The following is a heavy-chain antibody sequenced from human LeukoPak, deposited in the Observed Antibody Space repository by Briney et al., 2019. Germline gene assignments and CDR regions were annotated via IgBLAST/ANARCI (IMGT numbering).Heavy chain of an antibody. V-gene: IGHV3-48*04. CDR1: GFTFSNYS. Sequence: GGSLRLSCAASGFTFSNYSMNWVRQAPWKGLEWISYISSSSTTIYYADSVKGRFTISRDNAKNSLYLQMNSLRAEDTAVYYCARDYYDSSGYYYGGYWGQGTLVTVSS. D-gene: IGHD3-22*01. CDR2: ISSSSTTI. CDR3: ARDYYDSSGYYYGGY. J-gene: IGHJ4*02.